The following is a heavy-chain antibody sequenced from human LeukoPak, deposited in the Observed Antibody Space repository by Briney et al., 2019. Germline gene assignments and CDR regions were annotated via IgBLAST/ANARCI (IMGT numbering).Heavy chain of an antibody. Sequence: SETLSLTCTVSGGSISSSSYYWGWIRQPPGKGLEWIGSIYYSGSTYYNPSLKGRVTISVDTSKNQFSLKLGSVTAADTAVYYCARDGVGIVLDLIWFDPWGQGTLVTVSS. CDR1: GGSISSSSYY. CDR2: IYYSGST. J-gene: IGHJ5*02. V-gene: IGHV4-39*07. D-gene: IGHD3-3*01. CDR3: ARDGVGIVLDLIWFDP.